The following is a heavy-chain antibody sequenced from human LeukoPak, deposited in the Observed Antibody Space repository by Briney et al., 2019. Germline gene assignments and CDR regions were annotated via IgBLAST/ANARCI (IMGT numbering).Heavy chain of an antibody. Sequence: GGSLRLSCAASGFTFSSFGMSWVRQAPGKGLEWVSGIRGNGDDTFYADSVKGRFTVSRDNSKNSLYVQIISLRGEDTAVYFCVTAIGSKYYFDYWGQGTLVIVST. CDR1: GFTFSSFG. V-gene: IGHV3-23*01. J-gene: IGHJ4*02. D-gene: IGHD1-26*01. CDR2: IRGNGDDT. CDR3: VTAIGSKYYFDY.